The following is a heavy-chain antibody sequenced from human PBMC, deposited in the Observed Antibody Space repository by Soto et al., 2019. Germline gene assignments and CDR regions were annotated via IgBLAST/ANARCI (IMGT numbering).Heavy chain of an antibody. CDR3: TTGWSSKDY. Sequence: EVQLVESGGGLVKPGGSLRLSCAASGFIFSNAWMSWVRQAPGKGLEWVGRIKSKADGGTTNYAAPMKGRFNISRDGSKNTLYLQMNGLKTEDTAVYYCTTGWSSKDYWGQGTLVTVSS. J-gene: IGHJ4*02. D-gene: IGHD3-3*01. CDR1: GFIFSNAW. V-gene: IGHV3-15*01. CDR2: IKSKADGGTT.